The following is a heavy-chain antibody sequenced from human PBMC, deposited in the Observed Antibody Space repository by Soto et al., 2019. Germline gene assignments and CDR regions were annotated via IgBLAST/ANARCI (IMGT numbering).Heavy chain of an antibody. CDR1: GGSFSGYY. V-gene: IGHV4-34*01. CDR3: ARERIAAPQGISYFDL. D-gene: IGHD6-6*01. J-gene: IGHJ2*01. Sequence: PSETLSLTCTVYGGSFSGYYWSWIRQPPGKGLEWIGEINHSGSTNYSPSLESRVTISGDTSKNQFSLNLNSVTAADSAVYYCARERIAAPQGISYFDLWGPGTLVTVSS. CDR2: INHSGST.